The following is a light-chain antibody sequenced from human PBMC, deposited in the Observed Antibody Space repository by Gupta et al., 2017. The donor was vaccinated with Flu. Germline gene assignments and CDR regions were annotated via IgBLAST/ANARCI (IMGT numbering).Light chain of an antibody. V-gene: IGKV3-15*01. CDR3: QQYYEWPRT. J-gene: IGKJ1*01. Sequence: EVVMTQSPATLSVSPGERATLSCRASQSVRINLAWYQQKPGQAPRLLIHGTSTRATGIPGRFSGSGSGTEFTLTISSLQSEDLAVYYCQQYYEWPRTFGQGTKVEIK. CDR1: QSVRIN. CDR2: GTS.